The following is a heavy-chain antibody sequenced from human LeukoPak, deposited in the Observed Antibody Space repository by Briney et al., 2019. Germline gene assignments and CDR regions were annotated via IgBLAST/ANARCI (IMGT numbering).Heavy chain of an antibody. Sequence: SETLSLTCAVSGGSISSSNWWSWVRQPPGKGLEWIGEIYHSGSTNYNPSLKSRVTISVDTSKNQFSLKLSSVTAADTAVYSCARLVKYDSSSFDNWGQGTLVTVSS. V-gene: IGHV4-4*02. CDR3: ARLVKYDSSSFDN. CDR2: IYHSGST. CDR1: GGSISSSNW. J-gene: IGHJ4*02. D-gene: IGHD3-22*01.